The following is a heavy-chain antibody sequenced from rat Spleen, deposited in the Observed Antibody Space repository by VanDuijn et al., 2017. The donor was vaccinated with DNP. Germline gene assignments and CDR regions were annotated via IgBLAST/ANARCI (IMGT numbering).Heavy chain of an antibody. CDR3: ASLWTLAY. CDR2: ISSGGGGT. CDR1: GFTFSSFP. Sequence: EVQLVESGGGLVQPGRSLKLSCAASGFTFSSFPMAWVRQAPKKGLEWVASISSGGGGTYYRDSVKGRFTISRDNAKNILYLQMDSLRSEDPATYYCASLWTLAYWGQGTLVTVSS. V-gene: IGHV5S13*01. J-gene: IGHJ3*01. D-gene: IGHD1-3*01.